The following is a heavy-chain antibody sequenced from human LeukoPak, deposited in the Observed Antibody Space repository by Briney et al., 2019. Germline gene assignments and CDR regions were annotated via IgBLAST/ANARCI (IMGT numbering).Heavy chain of an antibody. CDR3: AKDLGRGYGMDV. CDR2: ISYDGGNQ. CDR1: GFTFSTFG. Sequence: GGSLRLSCAASGFTFSTFGMHWVRQAPGKGLEWVAVISYDGGNQYYADSGKGRFTISRDNSKNTLYLQMNSLRAEDTAVYYCAKDLGRGYGMDVWGQGTTVTVSS. V-gene: IGHV3-30*18. D-gene: IGHD1-26*01. J-gene: IGHJ6*02.